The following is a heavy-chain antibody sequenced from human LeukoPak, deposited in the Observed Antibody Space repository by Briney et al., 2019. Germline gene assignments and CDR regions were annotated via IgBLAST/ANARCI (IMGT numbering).Heavy chain of an antibody. Sequence: GGSLRPSCAASGFIFSNFGMNWVRQAPGKGLEWVSSITSSSSYIYYADSVKGRFTISRDNAKNSLYLQMNSLRAEDTAVYYCARDLRYFDSTGYYYFDYWGQGTLVTVSS. V-gene: IGHV3-21*01. CDR3: ARDLRYFDSTGYYYFDY. D-gene: IGHD3-22*01. CDR1: GFIFSNFG. J-gene: IGHJ4*02. CDR2: ITSSSSYI.